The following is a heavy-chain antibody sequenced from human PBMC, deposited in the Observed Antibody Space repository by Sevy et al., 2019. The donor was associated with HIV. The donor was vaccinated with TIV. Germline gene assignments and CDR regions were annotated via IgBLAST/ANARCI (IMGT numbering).Heavy chain of an antibody. V-gene: IGHV3-15*01. Sequence: GGSLRLSCAASGFTFSNAWMSWVRQAPGKGLEWVGRIKSKTDGGITDYAAPVKGRFTISRDDSKNTLYLQMNSLKTEDTAVYYCTTAAPDYYDSSGYYYVFDYWGQGTLVTVSS. CDR2: IKSKTDGGIT. D-gene: IGHD3-22*01. CDR1: GFTFSNAW. CDR3: TTAAPDYYDSSGYYYVFDY. J-gene: IGHJ4*02.